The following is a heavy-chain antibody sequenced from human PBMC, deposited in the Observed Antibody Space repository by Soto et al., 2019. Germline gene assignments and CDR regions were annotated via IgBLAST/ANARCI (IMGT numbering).Heavy chain of an antibody. Sequence: GGSLRLSCAASGFTFSSYGMHWVRQAPGKGLEWVAVIWYDGSNKYYADSVKGRFTISRDNSKNTLYLQMNSLRAEDTAVYYCARDGSSLAAGPLTYYYYGMDVWGQGTTVTVSS. V-gene: IGHV3-33*01. J-gene: IGHJ6*02. CDR1: GFTFSSYG. CDR2: IWYDGSNK. D-gene: IGHD1-26*01. CDR3: ARDGSSLAAGPLTYYYYGMDV.